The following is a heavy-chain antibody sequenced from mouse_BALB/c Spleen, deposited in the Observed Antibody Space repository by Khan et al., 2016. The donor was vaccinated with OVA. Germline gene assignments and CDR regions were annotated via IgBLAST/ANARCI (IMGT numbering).Heavy chain of an antibody. CDR1: GYTFTDYN. V-gene: IGHV1S29*02. Sequence: VQLQQSGPELVTPGASVKISCKASGYTFTDYNMDWVKQSRGKSLEWIGYIFPNNGDSGFNQKFKTKAALTVDISSSTAFMELRSLTSEDSAVYYCTRSGYGSFAYWGRGTLVTVSA. CDR2: IFPNNGDS. CDR3: TRSGYGSFAY. J-gene: IGHJ3*01. D-gene: IGHD1-2*01.